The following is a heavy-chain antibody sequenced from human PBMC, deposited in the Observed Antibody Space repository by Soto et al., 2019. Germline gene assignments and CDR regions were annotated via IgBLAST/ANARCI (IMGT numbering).Heavy chain of an antibody. CDR3: VSSLL. V-gene: IGHV3-7*01. CDR2: IKGDGSEK. Sequence: EVQMVESGGGLVQPGGSLRLSCAVSGFTFSSYWMYWVRQAPGKGLEWVANIKGDGSEKNYVDSVKGRFTISRDNAKNSLYLQMNSLRVEDTAVYYCVSSLLRGQGTLVPVSS. J-gene: IGHJ4*02. CDR1: GFTFSSYW.